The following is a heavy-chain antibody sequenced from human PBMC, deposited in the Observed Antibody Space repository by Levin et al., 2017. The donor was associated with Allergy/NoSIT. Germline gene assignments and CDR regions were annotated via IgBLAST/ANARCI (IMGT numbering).Heavy chain of an antibody. CDR2: ISGSGGST. CDR3: AKEGYYDSSGYDAFDI. J-gene: IGHJ3*02. CDR1: GFTFSSYA. Sequence: GESLKISCAASGFTFSSYAMSWVRQAPGKGLEWVSAISGSGGSTYYADSVKGRFTISRDNSKNTLYLQMNSLRAEDTAVYYCAKEGYYDSSGYDAFDIWGQGTMVTVSS. D-gene: IGHD3-22*01. V-gene: IGHV3-23*01.